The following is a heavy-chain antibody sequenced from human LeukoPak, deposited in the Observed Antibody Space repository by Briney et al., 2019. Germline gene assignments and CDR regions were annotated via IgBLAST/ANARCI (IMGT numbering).Heavy chain of an antibody. CDR2: ISPDGSTT. J-gene: IGHJ4*02. V-gene: IGHV3-30*04. D-gene: IGHD3-3*01. CDR1: GITFSTTG. Sequence: GRSLRLSCAVSGITFSTTGLHWVRQSPGKGLEWVAMISPDGSTTFYTDSMKGRLTFPRDSSNTPLYLQVNSWRLGDTALYYCATEGEEWTNFDYWGQGDLVTVSS. CDR3: ATEGEEWTNFDY.